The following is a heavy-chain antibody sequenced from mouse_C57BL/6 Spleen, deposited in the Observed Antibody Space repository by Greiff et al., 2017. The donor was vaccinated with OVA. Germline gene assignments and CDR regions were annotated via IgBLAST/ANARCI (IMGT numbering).Heavy chain of an antibody. Sequence: QVQLQQPGAELVRPGPSVKLSCKASGYTFTSYWMHWVKQRPGQGLEWIGVIDPSDSYTKYNQKFKGKATLTVDTSSSTAYMQRSSLTSEDSAVSYCARGGYYDYDDNYFDYWGQGTTLTVSS. V-gene: IGHV1-59*01. CDR3: ARGGYYDYDDNYFDY. CDR1: GYTFTSYW. CDR2: IDPSDSYT. D-gene: IGHD2-4*01. J-gene: IGHJ2*01.